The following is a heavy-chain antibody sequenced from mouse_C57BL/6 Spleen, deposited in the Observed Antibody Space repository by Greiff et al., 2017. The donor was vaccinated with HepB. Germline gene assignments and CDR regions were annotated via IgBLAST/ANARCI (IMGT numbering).Heavy chain of an antibody. CDR1: GYTFTSYW. J-gene: IGHJ4*01. CDR2: IHPNSGST. Sequence: VQLQQSGAELVKPGASVKLSCKASGYTFTSYWMHWVKQRPGQGLEWIGMIHPNSGSTNYNEKFKSKATLTVDKSSSTAYMQLSSLTSEDSAVYYCAREGDWDLYAMDYWGQGTSVTVSS. CDR3: AREGDWDLYAMDY. V-gene: IGHV1-64*01. D-gene: IGHD4-1*01.